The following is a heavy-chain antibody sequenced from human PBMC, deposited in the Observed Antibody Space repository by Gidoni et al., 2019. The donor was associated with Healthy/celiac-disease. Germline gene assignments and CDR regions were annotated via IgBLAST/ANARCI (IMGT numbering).Heavy chain of an antibody. V-gene: IGHV3-23*01. J-gene: IGHJ4*02. CDR3: AKVSGHSSSSGGLLDY. CDR2: ISGSGGST. CDR1: GFTFSSYA. D-gene: IGHD6-6*01. Sequence: EVQLLESGGGLVQPGGSLRLSCASSGFTFSSYAMSWVRQAPGKGLEVVSVISGSGGSTYYADSVKGRFTISRDNSKNTLYLQMNSLRAEDTAVYYCAKVSGHSSSSGGLLDYWGQGTLVTVSS.